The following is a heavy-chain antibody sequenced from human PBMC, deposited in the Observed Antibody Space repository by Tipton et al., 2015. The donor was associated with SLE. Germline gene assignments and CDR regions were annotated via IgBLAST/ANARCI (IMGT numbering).Heavy chain of an antibody. D-gene: IGHD6-25*01. J-gene: IGHJ3*01. Sequence: TLSLTCTVSGDSISSGSFYWAWIRQPAGKGLEWIGRIFTIGTTSYNPSLKSRVTISLDTSKNQFSLKLSSVTAADTAVYYCARTEVGGYSHDAFDLWGHGTMVTVSS. CDR1: GDSISSGSFY. CDR2: IFTIGTT. CDR3: ARTEVGGYSHDAFDL. V-gene: IGHV4-61*02.